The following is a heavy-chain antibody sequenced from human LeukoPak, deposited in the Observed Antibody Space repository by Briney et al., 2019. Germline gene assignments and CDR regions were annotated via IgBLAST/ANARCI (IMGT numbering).Heavy chain of an antibody. CDR1: GFTFSSYS. V-gene: IGHV3-21*04. J-gene: IGHJ6*02. CDR3: ASDFGEYYYYGMDV. D-gene: IGHD3-10*01. CDR2: ISSSSSYI. Sequence: GGSLRLSCAASGFTFSSYSMNWVRQAPGKGLEWVSSISSSSSYIYYADSVKGRFTISRDNSKNTLYLQMNSLRAEDTAVYYCASDFGEYYYYGMDVWGQGTTVTVSS.